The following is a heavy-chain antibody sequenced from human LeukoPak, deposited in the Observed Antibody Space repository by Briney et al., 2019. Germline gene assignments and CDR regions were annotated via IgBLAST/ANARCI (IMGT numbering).Heavy chain of an antibody. Sequence: GGSLRLSCAASGFTFSSYGMHWVRQAPGKGLEWVAVISYDGSNKYYADSVKGRFTISRDNSKNTLYLQMNSLRAEDTAVYYCAKGSDDYVWGSYRYTPFDYWGQGTLVTVSS. CDR1: GFTFSSYG. V-gene: IGHV3-30*18. CDR2: ISYDGSNK. CDR3: AKGSDDYVWGSYRYTPFDY. D-gene: IGHD3-16*02. J-gene: IGHJ4*02.